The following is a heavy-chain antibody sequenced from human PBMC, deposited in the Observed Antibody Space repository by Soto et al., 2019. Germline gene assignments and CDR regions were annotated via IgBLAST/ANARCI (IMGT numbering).Heavy chain of an antibody. J-gene: IGHJ4*02. Sequence: EVQLVESGGGRVKPGGSLRLSCAASGFTFSTYTMNWVRQVPGTGLEWVSSISSTSYYIYYADSVKGRFTISRDNAKNSLYLQMNSLRVEDTAVYYCARDRAGDGYNLAVDWGQGTLVTVSS. D-gene: IGHD5-12*01. CDR1: GFTFSTYT. CDR2: ISSTSYYI. V-gene: IGHV3-21*01. CDR3: ARDRAGDGYNLAVD.